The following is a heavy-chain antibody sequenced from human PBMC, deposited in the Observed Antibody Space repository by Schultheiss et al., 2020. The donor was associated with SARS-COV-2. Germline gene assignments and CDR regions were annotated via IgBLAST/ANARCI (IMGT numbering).Heavy chain of an antibody. J-gene: IGHJ6*02. CDR2: INHSGST. V-gene: IGHV4-30-2*01. CDR1: GGSISSGGYS. CDR3: ARVTAAYYYGMDV. D-gene: IGHD6-25*01. Sequence: SETLSLTCAVSGGSISSGGYSWSWIRQPPGKGLEWIGEINHSGSTNYNPSLKSRVTISVDTSKNQFSLKLSSVTAADTAVYYCARVTAAYYYGMDVWGQGTTVTVSS.